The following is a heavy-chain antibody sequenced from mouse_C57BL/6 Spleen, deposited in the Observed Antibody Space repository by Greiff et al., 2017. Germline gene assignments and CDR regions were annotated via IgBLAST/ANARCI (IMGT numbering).Heavy chain of an antibody. CDR1: GYTFTSYW. Sequence: QVQLKESGAELVRPGSSVKLSCKASGYTFTSYWMHWVKQRPIQGLEWIGNIDPSDSETHYNQKFKDKATLTVDKSSSTAYMQLSSLTSEDSAVYYCARGYYGSSLYYYAMDYWGQGTSVTVSS. CDR2: IDPSDSET. V-gene: IGHV1-52*01. D-gene: IGHD1-1*01. J-gene: IGHJ4*01. CDR3: ARGYYGSSLYYYAMDY.